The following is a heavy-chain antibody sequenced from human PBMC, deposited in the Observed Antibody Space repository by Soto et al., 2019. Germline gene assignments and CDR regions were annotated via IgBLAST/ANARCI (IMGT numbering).Heavy chain of an antibody. CDR2: MSYDGRNQ. V-gene: IGHV3-30*18. J-gene: IGHJ4*02. D-gene: IGHD6-6*01. CDR3: AKGGWYTSSSRSDC. CDR1: GFTLSGVD. Sequence: QVQLVGSGGGVVQPGTSLRLSCSASGFTLSGVDMHWVRQAPGKGLEWVAVMSYDGRNQYYADSVKGRFTVSRDSSKSTLYLQMNSLRTEDAAVYYCAKGGWYTSSSRSDCWGQGTLVTVSS.